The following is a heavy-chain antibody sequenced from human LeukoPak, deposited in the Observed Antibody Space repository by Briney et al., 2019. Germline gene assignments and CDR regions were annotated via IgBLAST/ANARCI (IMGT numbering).Heavy chain of an antibody. CDR3: AGDGYNPTI. Sequence: PSETLSLTCTVSGGSISRYYWTWLRQPPGKGLEWIGYIYYSGSTNYNPSLKSRVIISVDTSKNQFSLKLSSVTAADTALHYCAGDGYNPTIWGQGTMVTVSS. CDR2: IYYSGST. V-gene: IGHV4-59*08. J-gene: IGHJ3*02. CDR1: GGSISRYY. D-gene: IGHD5-24*01.